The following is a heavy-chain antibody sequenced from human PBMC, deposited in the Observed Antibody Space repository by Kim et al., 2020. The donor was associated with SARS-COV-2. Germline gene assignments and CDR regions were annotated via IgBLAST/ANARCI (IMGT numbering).Heavy chain of an antibody. Sequence: SGKGVITISRDDSKSSAYLQMNSLKTEDTAVYYCTREFVATTDTWNWFDPWGQGTLVTVSS. D-gene: IGHD5-12*01. V-gene: IGHV3-49*02. CDR3: TREFVATTDTWNWFDP. J-gene: IGHJ5*02.